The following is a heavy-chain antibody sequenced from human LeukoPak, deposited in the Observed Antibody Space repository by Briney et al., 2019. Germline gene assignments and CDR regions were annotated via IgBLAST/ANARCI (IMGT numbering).Heavy chain of an antibody. CDR1: GFTFSDYW. V-gene: IGHV3-74*01. CDR3: SRSARPLDS. Sequence: GGSLRLSCVASGFTFSDYWIHWVRQAPGKGLVWVSRINSDGRSTDYADSVKGRFAISRDNAKNSLYLQMNSLRAEDTAVYYCSRSARPLDSWGQGTLVTVSS. D-gene: IGHD6-25*01. CDR2: INSDGRST. J-gene: IGHJ4*02.